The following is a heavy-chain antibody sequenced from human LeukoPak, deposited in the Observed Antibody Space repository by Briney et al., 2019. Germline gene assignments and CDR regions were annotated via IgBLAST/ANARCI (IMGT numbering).Heavy chain of an antibody. V-gene: IGHV4-34*01. J-gene: IGHJ4*02. CDR2: INHSGST. D-gene: IGHD5-12*01. CDR3: ARGRSVATTLRGFDY. Sequence: SETLSLTCAVYGGSFSGYYWSWIRQPPGKGLEWIGEINHSGSTNYNPSLKSRVTISVDTSKNQFSLKLSSVTAADMAVYYCARGRSVATTLRGFDYWGQGTLVTVSS. CDR1: GGSFSGYY.